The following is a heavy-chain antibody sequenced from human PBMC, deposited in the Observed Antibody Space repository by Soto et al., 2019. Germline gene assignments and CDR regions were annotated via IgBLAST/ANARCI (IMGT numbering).Heavy chain of an antibody. CDR3: ARNGGGYILTGPHKMWFQH. V-gene: IGHV4-39*01. D-gene: IGHD3-9*01. J-gene: IGHJ1*01. CDR2: IYYSGST. Sequence: SETLSLTCTVSGGSISSSSYYWGWIRQPPGKGLEWIGSIYYSGSTYYNPSLKSRVTISVDTSKNQFSLKLSSVTAADTAVYYCARNGGGYILTGPHKMWFQHWGQGTLVTVSS. CDR1: GGSISSSSYY.